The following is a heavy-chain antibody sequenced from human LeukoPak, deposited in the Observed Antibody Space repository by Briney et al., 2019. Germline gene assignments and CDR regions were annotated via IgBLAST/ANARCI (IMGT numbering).Heavy chain of an antibody. CDR2: IIPIFGTA. V-gene: IGHV1-69*13. J-gene: IGHJ3*02. CDR1: GYTFTSYG. CDR3: ARGSSGWRTSHDAFDI. D-gene: IGHD6-19*01. Sequence: GASVKVSCKASGYTFTSYGISWVRQAPGQGLEWMGGIIPIFGTANYAQKFQGRVTITADESTSTAYMELSSLRSEDTAVYYCARGSSGWRTSHDAFDIWGQGTMVTVSS.